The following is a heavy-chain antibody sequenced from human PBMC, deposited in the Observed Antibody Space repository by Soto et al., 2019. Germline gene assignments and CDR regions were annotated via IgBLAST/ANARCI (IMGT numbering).Heavy chain of an antibody. D-gene: IGHD3-10*01. J-gene: IGHJ6*02. CDR2: IDPSDSYT. Sequence: GESLKISCKGSGYSFTSYWISWVRQMPGKGLEWMGRIDPSDSYTNYSPSFQGHATISADKSISTAYLQWSSLKASDTAMYYCARIRYYGSGSTPIYGMDVWGQGTTVTVS. V-gene: IGHV5-10-1*01. CDR1: GYSFTSYW. CDR3: ARIRYYGSGSTPIYGMDV.